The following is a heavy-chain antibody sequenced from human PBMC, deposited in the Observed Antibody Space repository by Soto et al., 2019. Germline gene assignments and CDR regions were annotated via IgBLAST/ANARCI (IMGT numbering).Heavy chain of an antibody. CDR2: IYYSGNT. Sequence: SQTLPLPYTVSGGSIRSRGYYWSWIRQHPGKGLEWIGYIYYSGNTYYDPSLKSRVTISVDTSKNQFSLKLSSVTAADTAVYYCATEANRQGAVVFEYWGQGSLVTVSS. CDR1: GGSIRSRGYY. D-gene: IGHD2-15*01. CDR3: ATEANRQGAVVFEY. V-gene: IGHV4-31*03. J-gene: IGHJ4*02.